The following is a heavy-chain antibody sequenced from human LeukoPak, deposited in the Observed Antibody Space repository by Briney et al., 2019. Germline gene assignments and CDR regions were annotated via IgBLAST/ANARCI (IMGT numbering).Heavy chain of an antibody. J-gene: IGHJ4*02. D-gene: IGHD6-19*01. CDR1: GGSISRYF. CDR2: ISSSGST. Sequence: SETLSLTCTVSGGSISRYFWTWIRLPPTKGLEWIGYISSSGSTSYNPSLTSRVTISIDTFKNHFSLKLSSVTAADTAVYYCARLIAVAGTFYYFDYWGQGTLVTVSS. CDR3: ARLIAVAGTFYYFDY. V-gene: IGHV4-59*08.